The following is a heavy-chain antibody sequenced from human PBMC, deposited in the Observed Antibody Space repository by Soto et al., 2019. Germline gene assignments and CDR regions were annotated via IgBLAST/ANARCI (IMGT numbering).Heavy chain of an antibody. CDR1: GFTFSNAW. J-gene: IGHJ5*02. CDR2: IKSKTDGGTT. CDR3: TTCVYQGYDIFIGYRRGWFDP. D-gene: IGHD3-9*01. Sequence: PGGSLRLSCAASGFTFSNAWMSWVRQAPGKGLEWVGRIKSKTDGGTTDYAAPVKGRFTISRDDSKNTLYLQMNSLKTEDTAVYYCTTCVYQGYDIFIGYRRGWFDPCCQGTLVSV. V-gene: IGHV3-15*01.